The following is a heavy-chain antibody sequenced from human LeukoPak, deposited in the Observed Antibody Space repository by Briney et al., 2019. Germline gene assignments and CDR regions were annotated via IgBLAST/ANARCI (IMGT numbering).Heavy chain of an antibody. CDR3: AHRNRAAGRLYYYYSMDV. J-gene: IGHJ6*02. Sequence: SGPTLVNPTQTLTLTCTFSGFSLSTSGVGVGWIRQPPGKALEWLALIYWDDDKRYSPSLKSRLTITKDTSKNQVVLTMTNMDPVDTATYYCAHRNRAAGRLYYYYSMDVWGQGTTVTVSS. D-gene: IGHD6-13*01. CDR1: GFSLSTSGVG. V-gene: IGHV2-5*02. CDR2: IYWDDDK.